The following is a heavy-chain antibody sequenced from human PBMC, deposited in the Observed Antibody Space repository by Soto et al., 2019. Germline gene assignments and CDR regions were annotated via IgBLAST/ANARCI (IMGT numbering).Heavy chain of an antibody. CDR1: GFTFSNYS. V-gene: IGHV3-21*01. CDR3: ARGWVNYGSGSYDV. J-gene: IGHJ6*02. Sequence: GGSLRLSCAASGFTFSNYSMNWVRQAPGKGLEWVSSISSSSSYIYYADSVKGRFTISRDNAKKSLYLQMNSLRVEDTAVYYCARGWVNYGSGSYDVWGQGSTVTVSS. D-gene: IGHD3-10*01. CDR2: ISSSSSYI.